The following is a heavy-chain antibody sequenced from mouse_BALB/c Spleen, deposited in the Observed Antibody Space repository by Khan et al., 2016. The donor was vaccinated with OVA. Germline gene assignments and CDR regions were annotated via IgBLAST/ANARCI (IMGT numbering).Heavy chain of an antibody. D-gene: IGHD2-10*01. V-gene: IGHV2-6-7*01. CDR2: IWGDGST. Sequence: QVQLQESGPGLVAPSQSLSITCTVSGFSLTGYGVNWVRQPPGKGLEWLGMIWGDGSTDYNSALKSRLTIHKDYSKSPVFLKMNRLQTDDTARYYCARAYYANYREAMDYWGQGNSVTVSS. CDR3: ARAYYANYREAMDY. CDR1: GFSLTGYG. J-gene: IGHJ4*01.